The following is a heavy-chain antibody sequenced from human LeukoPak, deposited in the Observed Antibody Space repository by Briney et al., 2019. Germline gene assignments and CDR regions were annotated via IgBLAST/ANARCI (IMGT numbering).Heavy chain of an antibody. Sequence: GGSLRLSSAASGFTFTTYAMSWVRQAPGKGLEWVSAISGSGASTFYADSVRGRFTISRDNSKNTLYLQMNSLRAEDTAVYYCAKAATIIQAYYYYYYMDVWGTGTTVTVSS. CDR1: GFTFTTYA. J-gene: IGHJ6*03. D-gene: IGHD3-3*01. V-gene: IGHV3-23*01. CDR2: ISGSGAST. CDR3: AKAATIIQAYYYYYYMDV.